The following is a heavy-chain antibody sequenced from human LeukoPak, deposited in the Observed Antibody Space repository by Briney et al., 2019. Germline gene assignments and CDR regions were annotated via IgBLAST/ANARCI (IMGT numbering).Heavy chain of an antibody. Sequence: SETLSLTWTVSGGSISSSSYYWGWIRQPPGKGLEWIGSIYYSGSTYYNPSLKSRVTISVDTSKNQFSLKLSSVTAADTAVYYCARRFWRYLMANDAFDIWGQGTMVTVSS. V-gene: IGHV4-39*07. J-gene: IGHJ3*02. D-gene: IGHD1-1*01. CDR2: IYYSGST. CDR1: GGSISSSSYY. CDR3: ARRFWRYLMANDAFDI.